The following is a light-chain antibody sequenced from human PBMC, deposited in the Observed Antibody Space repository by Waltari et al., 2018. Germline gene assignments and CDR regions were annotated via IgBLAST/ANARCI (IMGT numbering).Light chain of an antibody. CDR1: QSVASSY. V-gene: IGKV3-20*01. Sequence: EIVLTQSPGTLSLSPGERATLSCRASQSVASSYLAWYQQKPGQAPRLLIYDASSRATGIQDRFSGSGSGTDFTLTISRLEPEDFAVYYCQQYATSPLTFGGGTKVEIK. J-gene: IGKJ4*01. CDR3: QQYATSPLT. CDR2: DAS.